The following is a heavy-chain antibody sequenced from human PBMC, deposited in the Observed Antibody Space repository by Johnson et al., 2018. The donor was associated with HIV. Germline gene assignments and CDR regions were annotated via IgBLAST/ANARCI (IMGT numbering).Heavy chain of an antibody. V-gene: IGHV3-64*01. J-gene: IGHJ3*02. CDR1: GFTFSSYA. CDR2: ISSNGDST. D-gene: IGHD6-19*01. CDR3: ARISGWSLADAFDI. Sequence: VQLVESGGGLVQPGGSLRLSCAASGFTFSSYAMHWVRQAPGKGLEYVSAISSNGDSTYYANSVKGRFTISRDNSKNTLDLQMGSLRAEDTAVYYCARISGWSLADAFDIWGQGTMVTVYS.